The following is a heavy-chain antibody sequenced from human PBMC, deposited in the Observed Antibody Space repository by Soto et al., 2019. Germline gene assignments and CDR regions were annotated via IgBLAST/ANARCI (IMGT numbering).Heavy chain of an antibody. V-gene: IGHV3-30-3*01. CDR3: ARDRIWSGPYYYGMDV. Sequence: PGGSLRLSCAASGFTFSSYAMHWVRQAPGKGLEWVAVISYDGSNKYYADSVKGRFTISRDNSKNTLYLQMNSLRAEDTAVYYCARDRIWSGPYYYGMDVWGQRTTVTVSS. J-gene: IGHJ6*02. CDR1: GFTFSSYA. CDR2: ISYDGSNK. D-gene: IGHD3-3*01.